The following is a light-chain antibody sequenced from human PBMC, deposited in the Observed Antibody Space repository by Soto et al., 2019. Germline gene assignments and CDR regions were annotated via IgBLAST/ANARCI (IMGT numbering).Light chain of an antibody. CDR2: GAS. J-gene: IGKJ1*01. V-gene: IGKV3-20*01. CDR3: QQYGSSWT. Sequence: EIVLTQSPGTLSLSPGERATLSCRASQSVSSSYLAWYQQKPGQAPRLLIYGASSRATGIPDRFSGSGSGPDFTLIISRLEPEDFAVYYCQQYGSSWTFGQGTKVEIK. CDR1: QSVSSSY.